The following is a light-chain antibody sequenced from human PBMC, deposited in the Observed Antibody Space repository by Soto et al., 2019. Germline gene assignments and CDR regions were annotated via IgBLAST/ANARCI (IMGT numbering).Light chain of an antibody. CDR3: NSHAGDTTRFV. J-gene: IGLJ1*01. V-gene: IGLV2-14*03. Sequence: QSALTQPSAVSWSTGQSVTISCTGTSSHVRSYKYVAWKQKKPGKATTHTTYEVSTRPSGVSNRFSGSKSGNTASLTISGLQADDEADYYCNSHAGDTTRFVFGTAPKVTVL. CDR2: EVS. CDR1: SSHVRSYKY.